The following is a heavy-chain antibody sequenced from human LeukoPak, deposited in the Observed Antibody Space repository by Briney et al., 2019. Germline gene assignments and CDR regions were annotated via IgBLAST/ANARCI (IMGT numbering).Heavy chain of an antibody. V-gene: IGHV3-23*01. CDR1: GFTFSSYA. Sequence: GGSLRLSCAASGFTFSSYAMSWVRQAPGKGLEWVSAISGSGGSTYYADSVKGRFTISRDNSKNTLYLQMNSLRAEDTAVYYCARVGYYYDSSGYAFDIWGQGTMVTVSS. CDR3: ARVGYYYDSSGYAFDI. D-gene: IGHD3-22*01. J-gene: IGHJ3*02. CDR2: ISGSGGST.